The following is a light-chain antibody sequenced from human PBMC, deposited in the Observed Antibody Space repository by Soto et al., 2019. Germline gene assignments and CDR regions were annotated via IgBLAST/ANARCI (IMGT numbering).Light chain of an antibody. CDR1: QSVSGK. V-gene: IGKV3-15*01. J-gene: IGKJ4*01. Sequence: EIVMTQSPATLYVSPGERATLSCRASQSVSGKLAWYQHKAGQAPRLLIYGASTRATGIPARISGSGSETEFSLTIGRVQSEDFAVYYCQQYNDWPLTFGGGTRVDIK. CDR3: QQYNDWPLT. CDR2: GAS.